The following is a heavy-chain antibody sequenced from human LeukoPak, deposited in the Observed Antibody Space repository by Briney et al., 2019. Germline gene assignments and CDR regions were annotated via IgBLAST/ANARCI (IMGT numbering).Heavy chain of an antibody. CDR2: INPNSGGT. Sequence: ASVKVSCKASGYTFTGHYMHWVRQAPGQGLEWMGWINPNSGGTNYAQKFQGRVTMTRDTSISTAYMELSRLRSDDTAVYYCARGPALIDAFWFDPWGQGTLVTVSS. V-gene: IGHV1-2*02. D-gene: IGHD3-22*01. J-gene: IGHJ5*02. CDR3: ARGPALIDAFWFDP. CDR1: GYTFTGHY.